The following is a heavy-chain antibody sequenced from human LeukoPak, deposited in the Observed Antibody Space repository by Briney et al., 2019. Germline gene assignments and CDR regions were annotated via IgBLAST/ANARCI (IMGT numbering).Heavy chain of an antibody. Sequence: GGSLRLSCAASGFTFSSYAMSWVRQTPGKGLEWVSSISGSGGSTDYADSVKGRFTISRDNSKNTVDLQMNSLRAEDTAVYYCAKDRGGGYFALDAFDVWGQGTMVTVSS. D-gene: IGHD6-25*01. J-gene: IGHJ3*01. V-gene: IGHV3-23*01. CDR2: ISGSGGST. CDR1: GFTFSSYA. CDR3: AKDRGGGYFALDAFDV.